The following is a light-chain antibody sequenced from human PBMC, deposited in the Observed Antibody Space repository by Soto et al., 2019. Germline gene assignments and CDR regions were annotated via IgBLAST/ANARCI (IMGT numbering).Light chain of an antibody. J-gene: IGLJ1*01. CDR1: SSDVGGYDY. V-gene: IGLV2-8*01. CDR2: EVT. CDR3: SSYAGSNIHYV. Sequence: QSVLTQPPSASGSPGQSVTISCTGTSSDVGGYDYVSWYQQHPDKAPKLMIFEVTKRPSGVPDRFSGSKSGNTASLTVSGLQAEDEADYYCSSYAGSNIHYVFGTGNKV.